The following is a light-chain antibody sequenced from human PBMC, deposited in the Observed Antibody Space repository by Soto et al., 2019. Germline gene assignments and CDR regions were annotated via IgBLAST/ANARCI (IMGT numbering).Light chain of an antibody. CDR1: QSVSSY. CDR2: DAS. J-gene: IGKJ4*01. CDR3: QQRSNWPPSLT. Sequence: EIVLTQSPATLSLSPGERATLSCRASQSVSSYLAWYQQKPGQAPRLLIYDASNRATGIPARFSGSGSGTDFPLTISGLEPEDFAVYYCQQRSNWPPSLTFGGGTKVEIK. V-gene: IGKV3-11*01.